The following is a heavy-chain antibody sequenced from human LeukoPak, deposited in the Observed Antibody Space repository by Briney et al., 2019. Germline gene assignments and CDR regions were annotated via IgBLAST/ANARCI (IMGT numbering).Heavy chain of an antibody. V-gene: IGHV4-31*03. D-gene: IGHD3-9*01. J-gene: IGHJ4*02. CDR1: GVSISSGGYY. CDR2: ICYSGST. CDR3: ARDNYDILTGYPLYYFDY. Sequence: PSQTLSLTCTVSGVSISSGGYYWSWIRQHPGKGLEWIGYICYSGSTYYNPSLKSRVTISVDTSKNQFSLKLSSVTAADTAVYYCARDNYDILTGYPLYYFDYWGQGTLVTVSS.